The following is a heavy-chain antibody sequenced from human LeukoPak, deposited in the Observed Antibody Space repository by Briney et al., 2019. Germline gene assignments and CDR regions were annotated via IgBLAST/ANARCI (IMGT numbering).Heavy chain of an antibody. V-gene: IGHV4-34*01. Sequence: PSETLSLTCAVYGGSFSGYYWSWIRQPPGKGLEWIGEINHSGSTNYNPSLKSRVTISVDTSKNQFSLKLSSVTAADTAVYYCARGRYSRNYYDSSGSLDYWGQGTLVTVSS. J-gene: IGHJ4*02. CDR1: GGSFSGYY. CDR2: INHSGST. CDR3: ARGRYSRNYYDSSGSLDY. D-gene: IGHD3-22*01.